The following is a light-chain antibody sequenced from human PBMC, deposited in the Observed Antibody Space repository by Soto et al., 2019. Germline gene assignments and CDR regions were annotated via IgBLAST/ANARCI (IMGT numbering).Light chain of an antibody. Sequence: DIQLTKSQSSLSASVGDPVTITCRASQGISKYLAWYQQKPGKVPNLLIYAASTLQSGVPPRFSGSGSGTGFNLKLSGLQPEDVATYYCQKYDSVPYPFGQGTKLEI. V-gene: IGKV1-27*01. CDR2: AAS. J-gene: IGKJ2*01. CDR1: QGISKY. CDR3: QKYDSVPYP.